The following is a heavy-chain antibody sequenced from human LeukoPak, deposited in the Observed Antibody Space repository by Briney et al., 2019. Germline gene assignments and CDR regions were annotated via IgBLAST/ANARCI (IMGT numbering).Heavy chain of an antibody. CDR1: GFTFSTYG. D-gene: IGHD4-23*01. J-gene: IGHJ4*02. Sequence: PGGSLRLSCAAFGFTFSTYGMHWVRQAPGKGLEWMTFIQAGGDEKYYAESVKGRFTVSRDNSKNTLYLQMNSLRAEDTAVYYCARDTPGYGGDDFDYWGQGALVTVSS. V-gene: IGHV3-30*02. CDR2: IQAGGDEK. CDR3: ARDTPGYGGDDFDY.